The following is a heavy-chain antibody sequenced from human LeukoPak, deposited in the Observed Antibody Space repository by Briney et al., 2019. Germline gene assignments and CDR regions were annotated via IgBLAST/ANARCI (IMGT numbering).Heavy chain of an antibody. CDR3: ARVNYYDSSGYYYLYFDY. CDR2: INHSGST. V-gene: IGHV4-34*01. D-gene: IGHD3-22*01. CDR1: GGSISFYY. Sequence: SETLSLTCTVSGGSISFYYWSWIRQPPGKGLEWIGEINHSGSTNYNPSLKSRVTISVDTSKNQFSLKLSSVTAADTAVYYCARVNYYDSSGYYYLYFDYWGQGTLVTVSS. J-gene: IGHJ4*02.